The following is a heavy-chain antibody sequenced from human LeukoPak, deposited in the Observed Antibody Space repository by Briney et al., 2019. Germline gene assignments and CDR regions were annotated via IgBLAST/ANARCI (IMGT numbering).Heavy chain of an antibody. Sequence: SETLSLTCAVYGGSFSGYYWSWIRQPPGKGLEWIGEINHSGSTNYNPSLKSRVTISVDTSKNQFSLKLSSVTAADTAVYYCASSGWRNNWFDPWAREPWSPSPQ. CDR1: GGSFSGYY. CDR3: ASSGWRNNWFDP. V-gene: IGHV4-34*01. D-gene: IGHD6-19*01. J-gene: IGHJ5*02. CDR2: INHSGST.